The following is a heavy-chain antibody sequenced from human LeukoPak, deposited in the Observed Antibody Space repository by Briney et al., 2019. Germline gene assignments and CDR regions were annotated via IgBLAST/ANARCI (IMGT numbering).Heavy chain of an antibody. CDR2: IIPFFGAA. CDR3: AGAQQHLGGNTYHKMDV. D-gene: IGHD6-13*01. V-gene: IGHV1-69*01. CDR1: GGTFSRYA. J-gene: IGHJ6*03. Sequence: SVKVSCKASGGTFSRYAFSWVRQAPGQGLEWMGGIIPFFGAADYAQKFQARLTITADESTNTAYMELSSLRSEDTAVYYCAGAQQHLGGNTYHKMDVWAKGTTVTVSS.